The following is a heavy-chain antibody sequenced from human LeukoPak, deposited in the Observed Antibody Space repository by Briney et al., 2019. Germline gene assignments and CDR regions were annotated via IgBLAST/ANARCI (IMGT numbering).Heavy chain of an antibody. J-gene: IGHJ4*02. V-gene: IGHV3-23*01. CDR3: ARAHGSGYYDSSGYYLDY. D-gene: IGHD3-22*01. CDR2: ISGSGGST. Sequence: PGGSLRLSCAASGFTFSSYAMSWVRQAPGKGLEWVSAISGSGGSTYYADSVKGRFTISRDNSKNTLYLQMNSLRAEDTAVYYCARAHGSGYYDSSGYYLDYWGQGTLVTVSS. CDR1: GFTFSSYA.